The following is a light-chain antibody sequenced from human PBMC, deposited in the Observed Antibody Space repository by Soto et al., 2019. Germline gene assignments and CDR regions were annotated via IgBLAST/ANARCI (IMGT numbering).Light chain of an antibody. Sequence: IVLTQSPGTLSLSPGETATLSCRASQAVDSKFLAWYQQNPGQAPRLIMFGVSDRATGVPARFSGGVSGTDFTLTIRSLEPEDFAVYYCQLYGISVPVTFGQGTRLQI. CDR2: GVS. V-gene: IGKV3-20*01. CDR3: QLYGISVPVT. CDR1: QAVDSKF. J-gene: IGKJ5*01.